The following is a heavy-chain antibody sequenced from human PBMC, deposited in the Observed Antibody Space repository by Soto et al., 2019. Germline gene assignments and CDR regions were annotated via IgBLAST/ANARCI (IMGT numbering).Heavy chain of an antibody. V-gene: IGHV3-74*01. CDR3: TRGYYGADY. Sequence: EVQLVESGGGSVQPGGSLRLSCAASGFTFSSYFMYWVRQAPGKGLVWVSRIDNDGGTTNYADSGKGRFTISRDNAKNTLYLQMNGVRAEDTDVYYCTRGYYGADYWGQGTVVTVCS. CDR1: GFTFSSYF. D-gene: IGHD3-10*01. CDR2: IDNDGGTT. J-gene: IGHJ4*02.